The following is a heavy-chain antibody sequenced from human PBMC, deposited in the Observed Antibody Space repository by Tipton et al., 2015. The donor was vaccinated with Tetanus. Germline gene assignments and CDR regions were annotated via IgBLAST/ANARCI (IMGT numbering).Heavy chain of an antibody. D-gene: IGHD5-24*01. CDR2: IYYNGNT. J-gene: IGHJ4*02. V-gene: IGHV4-39*01. CDR3: ARGITDGYNRRLDY. Sequence: TLSLTCTVSGGSINSGTFYWDWIRQTPGKGLEWIGNIYYNGNTLQNPSLKSRVTMSLDKSKNQFSLKLRSVTAADTAFYYCARGITDGYNRRLDYWGQGLRVAVS. CDR1: GGSINSGTFY.